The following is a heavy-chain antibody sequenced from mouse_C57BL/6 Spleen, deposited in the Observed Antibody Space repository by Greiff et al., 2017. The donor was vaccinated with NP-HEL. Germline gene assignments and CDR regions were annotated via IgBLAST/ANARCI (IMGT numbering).Heavy chain of an antibody. V-gene: IGHV1-50*01. J-gene: IGHJ2*01. Sequence: QVQLQQPGAELVKPGASVKLSCKASGYTFTSYWMQWVKQRPGQGLAWIGEIDPSDSYTNYNQKFKGKATLTVDTTSSTAYMQLSSLTSEDSAVYYCAREGHYWGQGTTLTVSS. CDR2: IDPSDSYT. CDR3: AREGHY. CDR1: GYTFTSYW.